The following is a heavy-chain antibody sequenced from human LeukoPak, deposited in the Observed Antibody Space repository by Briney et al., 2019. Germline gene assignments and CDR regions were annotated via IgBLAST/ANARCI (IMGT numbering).Heavy chain of an antibody. D-gene: IGHD3-22*01. CDR1: GFTFSSYG. CDR3: AKTTYYYDSSGYSNWFDP. CDR2: ISYDGSNK. Sequence: RSLRLSCAASGFTFSSYGMHWVRQAPGKGLEWVAVISYDGSNKYYADSVKGRFTISRDNSKNTLYPQMNSLRAEDTAVYYCAKTTYYYDSSGYSNWFDPWGRGTLVTVSS. V-gene: IGHV3-30*18. J-gene: IGHJ5*02.